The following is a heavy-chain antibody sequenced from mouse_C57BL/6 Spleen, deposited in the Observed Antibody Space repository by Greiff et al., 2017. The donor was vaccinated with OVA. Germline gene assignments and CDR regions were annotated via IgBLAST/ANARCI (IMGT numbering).Heavy chain of an antibody. CDR3: ARYTYYGSRGAMDY. Sequence: QVQLQQSGAELVRPGTSVKVSCKASGYAFTNYLIEWVKQRPGQGLEWIGVINPGSGGPNYNEKFKGKATLTADKSSSTAYMQLSSLTSEDSAVYFCARYTYYGSRGAMDYWGQGTSVTVSS. CDR1: GYAFTNYL. D-gene: IGHD1-1*01. V-gene: IGHV1-54*01. CDR2: INPGSGGP. J-gene: IGHJ4*01.